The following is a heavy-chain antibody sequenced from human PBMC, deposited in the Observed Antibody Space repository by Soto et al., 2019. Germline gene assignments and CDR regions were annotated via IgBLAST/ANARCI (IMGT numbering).Heavy chain of an antibody. CDR2: IYCSGST. J-gene: IGHJ5*02. V-gene: IGHV4-61*01. D-gene: IGHD3-3*01. Sequence: SETLSLTCTVSGGSVSSGSYYWSWIRQPPGKGLEWIGYIYCSGSTNYNPSLKSRVTISVDTSKNQFSLKLSSVTAADTAVYYCARNTYYDFWSGYYIRGSWFDPWGQGTLVTVSS. CDR3: ARNTYYDFWSGYYIRGSWFDP. CDR1: GGSVSSGSYY.